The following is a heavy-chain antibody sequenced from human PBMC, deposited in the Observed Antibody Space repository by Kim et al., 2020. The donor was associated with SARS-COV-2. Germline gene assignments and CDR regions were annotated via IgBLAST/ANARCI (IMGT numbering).Heavy chain of an antibody. CDR2: ISGGRGTT. CDR3: AKDSGYGGTYCAH. J-gene: IGHJ4*02. V-gene: IGHV3-23*01. Sequence: GGSLRLSCAASGFTFSNLAMNWVRQAPGKGLEWVSSISGGRGTTYYADSVKGRFIISRDNSRNTVYLEMNSLRGEDTAVYYCAKDSGYGGTYCAHWGQGILVTVPS. D-gene: IGHD1-26*01. CDR1: GFTFSNLA.